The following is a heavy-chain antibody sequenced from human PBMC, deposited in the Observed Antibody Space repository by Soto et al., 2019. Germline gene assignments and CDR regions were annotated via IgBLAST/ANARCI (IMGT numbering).Heavy chain of an antibody. CDR2: VYHTGNA. J-gene: IGHJ6*01. V-gene: IGHV4-30-2*01. CDR3: ASRPFYYYGLDV. Sequence: LCLTCNVSGCSITTAGYSWSWIRQPPGKALEWIGYVYHTGNAYPKPSLKSRVTISLDKTKNQFSLKMTSVTAADTALYYCASRPFYYYGLDVWGQGTPVTVSS. CDR1: GCSITTAGYS.